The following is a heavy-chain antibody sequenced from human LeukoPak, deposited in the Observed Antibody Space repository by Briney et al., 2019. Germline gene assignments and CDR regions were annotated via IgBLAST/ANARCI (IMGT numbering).Heavy chain of an antibody. CDR3: AREELVIAAFDY. CDR2: IWYDGSNK. D-gene: IGHD6-13*01. J-gene: IGHJ4*02. V-gene: IGHV3-30*19. CDR1: GFTFNTYG. Sequence: PGGSLRLSCAAYGFTFNTYGMNWVRQAPGKGLEWMAVIWYDGSNKYYADSVEGRFTISRDNSKNTLYLQMNSLRAEDTAVYYCAREELVIAAFDYWGQGTLVTVSS.